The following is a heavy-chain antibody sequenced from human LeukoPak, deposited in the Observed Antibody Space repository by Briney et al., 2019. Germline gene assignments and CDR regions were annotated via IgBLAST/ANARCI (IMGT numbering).Heavy chain of an antibody. CDR3: ARGLTAFGAVAGDY. D-gene: IGHD3-16*01. Sequence: GGSLRLSCAASGFTFSTYWMHWVRQAPGKGLVWVSRIKNDGSGTTYADSVKGRFTISRDNAKNTLYLQMNSLRAEDTAVYYCARGLTAFGAVAGDYWGRGTLVTVSS. CDR2: IKNDGSGT. V-gene: IGHV3-74*01. J-gene: IGHJ4*02. CDR1: GFTFSTYW.